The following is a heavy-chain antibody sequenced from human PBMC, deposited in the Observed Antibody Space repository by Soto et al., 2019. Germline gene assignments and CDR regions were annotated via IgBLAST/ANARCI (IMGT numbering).Heavy chain of an antibody. CDR3: ARDITYYDILGAPY. J-gene: IGHJ4*02. V-gene: IGHV3-30-3*01. Sequence: GGSLRLSCAASGFTFSSYAMHWFRQAPGKGLEWVAVISYDGSNKYYADSVKGRFTISRDNSKSTLYLQMNSLRAEDTAVYYCARDITYYDILGAPYWGQGTLVTVSS. CDR2: ISYDGSNK. CDR1: GFTFSSYA. D-gene: IGHD3-9*01.